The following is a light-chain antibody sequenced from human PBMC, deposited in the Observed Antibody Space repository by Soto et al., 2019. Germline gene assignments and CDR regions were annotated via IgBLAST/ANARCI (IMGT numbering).Light chain of an antibody. CDR3: SSYTSSSSVV. CDR2: DVS. CDR1: SSDVGGYNY. V-gene: IGLV2-14*01. Sequence: QSALTQPASVSGSPGQSITISCTGTSSDVGGYNYVSWYQQHPGKAPKLMIYDVSYRPSGVSNRFSASKSGNTASLTISGLQAEDEADYYCSSYTSSSSVVFGGGTQLTVL. J-gene: IGLJ2*01.